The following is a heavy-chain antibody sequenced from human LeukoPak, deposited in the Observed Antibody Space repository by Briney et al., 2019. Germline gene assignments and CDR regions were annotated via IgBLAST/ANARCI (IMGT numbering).Heavy chain of an antibody. CDR1: GGSISSGGYY. V-gene: IGHV4-31*03. J-gene: IGHJ6*02. Sequence: SQTLSLTCTVSGGSISSGGYYWSWIRQHPGKGLEWIGYIYYSGSTYYNPSLKSRVTISVDTSKNQFSLKLSSVTAADTAVYYCARLDTAMDYGMDVWGQGTTVTVSS. D-gene: IGHD5-18*01. CDR3: ARLDTAMDYGMDV. CDR2: IYYSGST.